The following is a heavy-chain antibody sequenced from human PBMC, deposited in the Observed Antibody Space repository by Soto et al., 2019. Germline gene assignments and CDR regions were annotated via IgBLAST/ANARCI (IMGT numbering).Heavy chain of an antibody. CDR3: ATSYYGAGSNGYYYYYMDV. V-gene: IGHV4-34*01. Sequence: PSETLSLTCAVYGGSFSGYYWSWIRQPPGKGLEWIGEINHSGSTNYNPSLKSRVTISVDTSKNQFSLKLSSVTAADTAVYYCATSYYGAGSNGYYYYYMDVWGKGTTVTVSS. CDR1: GGSFSGYY. CDR2: INHSGST. D-gene: IGHD3-10*01. J-gene: IGHJ6*03.